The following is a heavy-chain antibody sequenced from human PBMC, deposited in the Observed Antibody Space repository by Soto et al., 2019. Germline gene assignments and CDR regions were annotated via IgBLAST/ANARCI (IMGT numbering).Heavy chain of an antibody. CDR2: IYYSGST. Sequence: SETLSLTCTVSGGSISSYYWSWIRQPPGKGLEWIGYIYYSGSTNYNPSLKSRVTISVDTSKNQFSLKLSSVTAADTAVYYCASQTRAATLDYWGQGTLVTVSS. V-gene: IGHV4-59*01. D-gene: IGHD2-15*01. J-gene: IGHJ4*02. CDR1: GGSISSYY. CDR3: ASQTRAATLDY.